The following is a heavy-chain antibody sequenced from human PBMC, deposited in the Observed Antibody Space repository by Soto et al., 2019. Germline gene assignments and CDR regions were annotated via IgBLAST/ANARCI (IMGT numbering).Heavy chain of an antibody. CDR2: IIPIFGTA. CDR3: ARAQSIAAPPSAYFQH. J-gene: IGHJ1*01. D-gene: IGHD6-6*01. CDR1: GGTFSRYA. V-gene: IGHV1-69*13. Sequence: GASVKFSCKASGGTFSRYAISWVRQAPGQGLEWMGGIIPIFGTANYAQKFQGRVTITADESTSTAYMELSSLRSEDTAVYYCARAQSIAAPPSAYFQHWGQGTLVTVSS.